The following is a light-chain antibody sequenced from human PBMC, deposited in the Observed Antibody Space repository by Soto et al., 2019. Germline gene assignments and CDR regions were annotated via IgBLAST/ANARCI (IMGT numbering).Light chain of an antibody. CDR1: QSIFYSSNNKNY. CDR2: WAS. J-gene: IGKJ1*01. CDR3: QQYLRPWT. V-gene: IGKV4-1*01. Sequence: DIVMTQSPDSLAVSLGERATINCKSSQSIFYSSNNKNYLAWYQQKPGQPPKLLIYWASTRESGVPDRFSGSGSGTDFTLTISSLQAEDVAVYYCQQYLRPWTFGQGTKVEIK.